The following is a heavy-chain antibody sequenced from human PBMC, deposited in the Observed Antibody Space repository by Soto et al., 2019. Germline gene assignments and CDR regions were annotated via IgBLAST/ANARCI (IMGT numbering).Heavy chain of an antibody. D-gene: IGHD5-12*01. CDR2: INAGNGNT. Sequence: ASVNVSCKASGYTFTSYAMHWVRQAPGQRLEWMGWINAGNGNTKYSQKFQGRVTITRDTSASTAYMELSSLRSEDTAVYYCATNSGYDGTNSIDYWGQGTLVTVSS. CDR3: ATNSGYDGTNSIDY. CDR1: GYTFTSYA. V-gene: IGHV1-3*01. J-gene: IGHJ4*02.